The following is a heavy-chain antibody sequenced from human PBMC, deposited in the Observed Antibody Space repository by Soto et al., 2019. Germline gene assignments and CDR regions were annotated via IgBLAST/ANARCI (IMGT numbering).Heavy chain of an antibody. CDR3: ARDPAPDYSKPIWFDP. CDR2: IIPIFGTA. D-gene: IGHD4-4*01. CDR1: GGTFSSYA. J-gene: IGHJ5*02. V-gene: IGHV1-69*13. Sequence: SVKVSCKASGGTFSSYAISWVRQAPGQGLEWMGGIIPIFGTANYAQKFQGRVTITADESTSTAYMELSSLRSEDTAVYYCARDPAPDYSKPIWFDPWGQGTLVTVSS.